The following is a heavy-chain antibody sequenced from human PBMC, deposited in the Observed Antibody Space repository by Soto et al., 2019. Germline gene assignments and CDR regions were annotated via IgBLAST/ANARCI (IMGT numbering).Heavy chain of an antibody. D-gene: IGHD6-13*01. CDR3: ARGPRPMAAAGYYFAY. CDR1: GFTFSDHY. J-gene: IGHJ4*02. CDR2: SRNKANRYTT. V-gene: IGHV3-72*01. Sequence: EVQLVESGGGLVQPGGSLRLSCAASGFTFSDHYMDWVRQAPGKGLEWIGRSRNKANRYTTEYAASVKGRFTISRDDLKNSVYLQMNSLKTEDTAVYFCARGPRPMAAAGYYFAYWGPGTLVTVSS.